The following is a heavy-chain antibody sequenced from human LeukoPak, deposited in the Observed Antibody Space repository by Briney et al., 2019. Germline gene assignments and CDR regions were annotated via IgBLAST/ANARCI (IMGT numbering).Heavy chain of an antibody. Sequence: GESLKISCKGSGYSFTSYWIGWVRQMPGKGLEWMGIIYLGGSDTRYSPSFQGQVTISADKSISTAYLQWSSLKASDTAMYYCARQSLSYYYGSGSYRHYYYYYMDVWGKGTTVTISS. CDR3: ARQSLSYYYGSGSYRHYYYYYMDV. CDR1: GYSFTSYW. D-gene: IGHD3-10*01. CDR2: IYLGGSDT. V-gene: IGHV5-51*01. J-gene: IGHJ6*03.